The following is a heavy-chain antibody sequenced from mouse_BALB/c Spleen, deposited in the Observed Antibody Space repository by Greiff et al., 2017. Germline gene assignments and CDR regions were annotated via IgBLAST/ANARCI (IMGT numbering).Heavy chain of an antibody. Sequence: EVQLQQSGPGLVKPSQSLSLTCTVTGYSITSYYAWNWIRQSPGNKLEWMGYISYSGSTSYNPSLKSRISITRDTSKNQFFLQLNSVTTEDTATYYCARHGAMDYWGQGTSVTVSS. CDR3: ARHGAMDY. CDR1: GYSITSYYA. J-gene: IGHJ4*01. CDR2: ISYSGST. V-gene: IGHV3-2*02.